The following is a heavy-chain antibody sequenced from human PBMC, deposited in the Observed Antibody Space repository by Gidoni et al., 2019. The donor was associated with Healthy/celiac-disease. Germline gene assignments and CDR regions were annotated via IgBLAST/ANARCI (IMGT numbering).Heavy chain of an antibody. CDR3: ARDPEFYDSSGADAFDI. D-gene: IGHD3-22*01. CDR1: GFTFSSSS. V-gene: IGHV3-48*02. CDR2: ISSSSSTI. Sequence: EVQLVESGGVLVQPGGSLRLSCAASGFTFSSSSMNWVRQAPGKGLEWVSYISSSSSTIYYADSVKGRFTISRDNAKNSLYLQMNSLRDEDTAVYYCARDPEFYDSSGADAFDIWGQGTMVTVSS. J-gene: IGHJ3*02.